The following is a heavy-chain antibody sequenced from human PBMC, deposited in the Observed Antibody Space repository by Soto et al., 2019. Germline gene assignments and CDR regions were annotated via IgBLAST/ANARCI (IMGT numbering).Heavy chain of an antibody. CDR2: ISYDGSNK. J-gene: IGHJ6*02. V-gene: IGHV3-30-3*01. CDR1: GFTFSSYA. D-gene: IGHD3-3*01. Sequence: GGSLRLSCAASGFTFSSYAVHWVRQAPGKGLEWVAVISYDGSNKYYADSVKGRFTISRDNSKNTLYLQMNSLRAEDTAVYYCARDSDFWSGYYNYYYYGMDVWGQGTTVTVSS. CDR3: ARDSDFWSGYYNYYYYGMDV.